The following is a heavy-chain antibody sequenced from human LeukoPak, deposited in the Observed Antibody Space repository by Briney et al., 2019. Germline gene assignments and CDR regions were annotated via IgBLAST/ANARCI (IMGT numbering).Heavy chain of an antibody. D-gene: IGHD2-2*01. CDR3: ARGLPFNIVVVPAAMRNNWFDP. J-gene: IGHJ5*02. CDR2: INHSGST. V-gene: IGHV4-34*01. CDR1: GGSFSAYY. Sequence: SETLSLTCAVYGGSFSAYYWSWTRQPPGKGLEWIGEINHSGSTNYNPSLKSRATISVDTSKNQFSLKLSSVTAADTAVYYCARGLPFNIVVVPAAMRNNWFDPWGQGTLVTVSS.